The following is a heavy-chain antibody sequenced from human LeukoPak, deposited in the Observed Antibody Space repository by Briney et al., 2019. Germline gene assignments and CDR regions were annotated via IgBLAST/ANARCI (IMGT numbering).Heavy chain of an antibody. CDR2: IKKTGSET. Sequence: GGSLRLSCAASGFTFSHFWMSWVRQAPGKGLEWVAYIKKTGSETYYVDSVKGRFTITRDNTRNSLYLQMSNLRAEDTAVYFCARGGGLDVWGQGATVTVSS. D-gene: IGHD3-16*01. CDR1: GFTFSHFW. V-gene: IGHV3-7*03. J-gene: IGHJ6*02. CDR3: ARGGGLDV.